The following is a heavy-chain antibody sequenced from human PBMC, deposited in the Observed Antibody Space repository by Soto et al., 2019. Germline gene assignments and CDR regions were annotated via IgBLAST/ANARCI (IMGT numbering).Heavy chain of an antibody. Sequence: GSLRLSCAASGFTFSDYYMSWIRQAPGKGLEWVSYISSSGSTIYYADSVKGRFTISRDNAKNSLYLQMNSLRAEDTAVYYCARVEGIAVAGVNWFDPWGQGTLVTVSS. CDR2: ISSSGSTI. V-gene: IGHV3-11*01. CDR1: GFTFSDYY. J-gene: IGHJ5*02. CDR3: ARVEGIAVAGVNWFDP. D-gene: IGHD6-19*01.